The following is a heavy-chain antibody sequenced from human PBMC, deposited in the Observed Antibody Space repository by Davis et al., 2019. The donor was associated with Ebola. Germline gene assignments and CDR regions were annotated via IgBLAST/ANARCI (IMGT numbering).Heavy chain of an antibody. D-gene: IGHD3-22*01. CDR3: ARSPNSGGYRWFDP. V-gene: IGHV3-15*01. CDR2: IKSKTDGGTT. CDR1: GFTFSNAW. Sequence: GESLKISCAASGFTFSNAWMSWVRQAPGKGLEWVGRIKSKTDGGTTDYAAPVKGRFTILRDDSKNTLYLQMNSLKTEDTAVYYCARSPNSGGYRWFDPWGQGTLVTVSS. J-gene: IGHJ5*02.